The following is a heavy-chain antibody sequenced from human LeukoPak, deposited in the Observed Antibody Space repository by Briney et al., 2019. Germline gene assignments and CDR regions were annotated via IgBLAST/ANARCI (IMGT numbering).Heavy chain of an antibody. CDR3: ARLVSTSYYYYGMDV. V-gene: IGHV4-34*01. J-gene: IGHJ6*02. CDR2: INHSGST. Sequence: SETLSLTCAVYGGSFSGYYWSWIRQPPGKGLEWIGEINHSGSTNYNPSLKSRVTISVDTSKNQFSLKLSSVTAADTAVYYCARLVSTSYYYYGMDVWGQGTTVTVS. CDR1: GGSFSGYY. D-gene: IGHD6-6*01.